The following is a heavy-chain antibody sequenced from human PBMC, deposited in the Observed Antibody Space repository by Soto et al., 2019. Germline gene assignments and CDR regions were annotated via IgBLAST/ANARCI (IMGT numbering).Heavy chain of an antibody. CDR2: ISGSGGST. CDR3: AKDVPDIVVVPAATFFDS. CDR1: GFTFSIYA. V-gene: IGHV3-23*01. D-gene: IGHD2-2*01. J-gene: IGHJ4*02. Sequence: GGSLRLSCAASGFTFSIYAMSWVRQAPGKGLEWVSAISGSGGSTYYADSVKGRFTISRDNSKNTLYLQMNSLRAEDTAVYYCAKDVPDIVVVPAATFFDSWGQGTLVTVSS.